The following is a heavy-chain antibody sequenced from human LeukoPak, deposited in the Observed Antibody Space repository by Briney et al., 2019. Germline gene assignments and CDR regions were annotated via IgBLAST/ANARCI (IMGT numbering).Heavy chain of an antibody. Sequence: SQTLSLTCTVSGGSISSGDYYWSWIRQPPGKGLEWIGYIYYSGSTYYNPSLKSRVTISVDTSKNQFSLKLSSVTAADTAVYYCARVGGRDIVVGPAAADYYMDVWGKGTTVTVSS. CDR3: ARVGGRDIVVGPAAADYYMDV. V-gene: IGHV4-30-4*08. CDR2: IYYSGST. D-gene: IGHD2-2*01. CDR1: GGSISSGDYY. J-gene: IGHJ6*03.